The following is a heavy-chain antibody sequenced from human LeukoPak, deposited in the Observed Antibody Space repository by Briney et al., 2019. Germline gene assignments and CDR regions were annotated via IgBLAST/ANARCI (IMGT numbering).Heavy chain of an antibody. CDR3: ARDKYPDAFDI. V-gene: IGHV3-11*01. CDR2: ISSSGSTI. J-gene: IGHJ3*02. Sequence: GGSLRLSCAASGFTFSDYYMNWSRQAPGKGLEWVAYISSSGSTIYYADSVKGRFTISRDNARNSLYVQMNSLRAEDTAVYYCARDKYPDAFDIWGQGTMVTVSS. CDR1: GFTFSDYY. D-gene: IGHD6-6*01.